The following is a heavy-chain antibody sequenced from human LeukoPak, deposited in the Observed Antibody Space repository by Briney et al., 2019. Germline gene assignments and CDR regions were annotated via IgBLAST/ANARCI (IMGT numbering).Heavy chain of an antibody. CDR1: GGSFSGYY. V-gene: IGHV4-34*01. CDR2: IDHSGSTNYNSGST. J-gene: IGHJ4*02. D-gene: IGHD6-19*01. CDR3: ASRRSSGWYKTYYFDY. Sequence: PSETLSLTCAVYGGSFSGYYWGWIRQPPGKGLGWIGEIDHSGSTNYNSGSTNYNPSPKSRVTISVDTSKNQFSLKLSSVTAADTAVYYCASRRSSGWYKTYYFDYWGQGTLVTVSS.